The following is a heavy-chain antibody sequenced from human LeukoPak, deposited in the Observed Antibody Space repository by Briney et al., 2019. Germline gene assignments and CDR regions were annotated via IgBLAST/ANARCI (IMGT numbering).Heavy chain of an antibody. CDR2: ISYDGSNK. V-gene: IGHV3-30*18. Sequence: PGGSLRLSCAASGFTFSSYGMHWVRQAPGKGLEWVAVISYDGSNKYYADSVKGRFTISRDNSKNTLYLQMNSLRAEDTAVYYCAKVSSYGDYSLGYWGQGTLVTVSS. D-gene: IGHD4-17*01. CDR3: AKVSSYGDYSLGY. CDR1: GFTFSSYG. J-gene: IGHJ4*02.